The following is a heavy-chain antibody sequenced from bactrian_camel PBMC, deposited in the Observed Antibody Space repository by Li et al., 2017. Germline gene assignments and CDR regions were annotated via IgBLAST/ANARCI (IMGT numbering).Heavy chain of an antibody. CDR2: LDRDGRT. CDR1: EYRISPYC. V-gene: IGHV3S57*01. Sequence: VQLVESGGGSVQAGGSLRLSCLASEYRISPYCMGWFRQAPGKEREGVAVLDRDGRTSYADSVKGRFTISKDNTKSTLSLQMNSLKPEDGAVYYCAATGSWLTTFCPASIFAREAKYQGQGTQVTVS. D-gene: IGHD1*01. J-gene: IGHJ4*01.